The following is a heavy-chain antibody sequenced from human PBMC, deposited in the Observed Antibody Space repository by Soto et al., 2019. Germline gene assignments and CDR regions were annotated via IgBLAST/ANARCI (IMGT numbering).Heavy chain of an antibody. Sequence: ASVKVSCKASGGTFSSYAISWVRQAPGQGLEWMGGIIPILGIANYAQKFQGRVTITAVKSTSTAYMELSSLRSEDTAVYYCARAEYSYGYYYGMDVWGQGTTVTVSS. V-gene: IGHV1-69*10. J-gene: IGHJ6*02. CDR1: GGTFSSYA. CDR2: IIPILGIA. CDR3: ARAEYSYGYYYGMDV. D-gene: IGHD5-18*01.